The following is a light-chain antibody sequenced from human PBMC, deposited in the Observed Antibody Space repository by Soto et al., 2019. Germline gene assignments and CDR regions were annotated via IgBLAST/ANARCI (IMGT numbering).Light chain of an antibody. V-gene: IGLV2-14*01. Sequence: QSALTQPASVSGSPGQSITISCTGTSSDVGTYNHVSWYQQHPGKAPQLIIYEVRNRPSGLSNRFSASKSGNTASLTISGLQAEDEADYYCAAWDDSLNGYWVFGGGTKLTVL. J-gene: IGLJ3*02. CDR1: SSDVGTYNH. CDR2: EVR. CDR3: AAWDDSLNGYWV.